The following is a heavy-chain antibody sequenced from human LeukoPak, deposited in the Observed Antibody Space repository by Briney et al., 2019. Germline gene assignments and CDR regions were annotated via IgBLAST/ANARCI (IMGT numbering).Heavy chain of an antibody. D-gene: IGHD6-13*01. CDR1: GYTFTSYA. V-gene: IGHV7-4-1*02. CDR2: INTNTGNP. CDR3: ARISSSNWYNERGAFDV. J-gene: IGHJ3*01. Sequence: ASVKVSCKASGYTFTSYAMNWVRQAPGQGLEWMGWINTNTGNPTYAQGFTGRFVFSLDTSVSTAYVQISSLKAEDTAVYYCARISSSNWYNERGAFDVWGQGTMVTVSS.